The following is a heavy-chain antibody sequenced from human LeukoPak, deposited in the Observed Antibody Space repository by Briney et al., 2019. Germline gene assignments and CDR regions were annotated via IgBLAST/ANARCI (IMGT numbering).Heavy chain of an antibody. D-gene: IGHD6-19*01. Sequence: PSETLSLTCTVSGGSISSYYWSWIRQPPGKGLERIGYIYYSGSTNYNPSLKSRVTISVDTSKNQFSLKLSSVTAADTAVYYCARGLYSSGWFYWYFDLWGRGTLVTVSS. V-gene: IGHV4-59*01. CDR2: IYYSGST. J-gene: IGHJ2*01. CDR1: GGSISSYY. CDR3: ARGLYSSGWFYWYFDL.